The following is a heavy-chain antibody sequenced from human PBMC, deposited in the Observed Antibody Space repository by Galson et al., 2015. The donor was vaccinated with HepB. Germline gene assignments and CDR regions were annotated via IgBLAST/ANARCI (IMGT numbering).Heavy chain of an antibody. V-gene: IGHV1-69*02. CDR3: ATTSLYYYGSGSYSDLHAFDI. J-gene: IGHJ3*02. CDR2: IIPILGVA. D-gene: IGHD3-10*01. CDR1: GGTFSSYT. Sequence: SVKVSCKASGGTFSSYTIGWVRQAPGQGLEWMGRIIPILGVANYAQKFQGRVTIIADKSTSTAYMELSSLRSEDTAVYYCATTSLYYYGSGSYSDLHAFDIWGQGTMVIVSS.